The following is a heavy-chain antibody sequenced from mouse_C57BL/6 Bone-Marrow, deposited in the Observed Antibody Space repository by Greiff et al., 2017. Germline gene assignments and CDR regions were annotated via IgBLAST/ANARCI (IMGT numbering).Heavy chain of an antibody. V-gene: IGHV1-50*01. J-gene: IGHJ2*01. CDR3: ERYGGGVFDY. CDR2: IDPSDSYT. Sequence: QVQLQQSGAELVKPGASVKLSCKASGYTFTSYWMQWVKQRPGQGLEWIGEIDPSDSYTNYNQKFKGKATLTVDTSSSTAYMQLSSLTSEDSAVYYGERYGGGVFDYWGQGTTLTVSS. CDR1: GYTFTSYW. D-gene: IGHD1-1*01.